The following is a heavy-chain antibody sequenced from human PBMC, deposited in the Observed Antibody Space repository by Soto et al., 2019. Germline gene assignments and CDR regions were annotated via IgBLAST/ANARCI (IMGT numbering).Heavy chain of an antibody. CDR2: IYAGDSDT. V-gene: IGHV5-51*01. CDR1: GYSFSNHW. D-gene: IGHD6-6*01. Sequence: PGESLKISCQASGYSFSNHWIGWVRQMPGKGLEWMGIIYAGDSDTRYSPSFQGQVTLSVDKSINTAYLQWSSLKASDTAIYYCARLQYAARSPSDYWGQGTLVTVSS. J-gene: IGHJ4*02. CDR3: ARLQYAARSPSDY.